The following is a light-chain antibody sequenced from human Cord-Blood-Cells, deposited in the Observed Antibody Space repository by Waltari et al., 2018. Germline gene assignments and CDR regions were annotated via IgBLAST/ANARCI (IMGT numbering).Light chain of an antibody. V-gene: IGKV1-39*01. CDR1: QSISSY. CDR2: AAS. Sequence: DIQMTQSPPSLSASVGDRVTITCRASQSISSYLNLYQQKPGKAPKLRIYAASSMQSGVPSRFNGSGSGTDFTLTISSLQPEDFATYYCQQSYSTLFTFGPGTKVDIK. J-gene: IGKJ3*01. CDR3: QQSYSTLFT.